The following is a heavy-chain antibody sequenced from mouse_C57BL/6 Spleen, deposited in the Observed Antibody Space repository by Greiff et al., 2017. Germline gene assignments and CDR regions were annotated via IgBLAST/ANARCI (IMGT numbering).Heavy chain of an antibody. CDR3: ARVYYYGSSYLCYFDV. CDR2: IDPSDSST. V-gene: IGHV1-59*01. D-gene: IGHD1-1*01. CDR1: GYTFTSYW. J-gene: IGHJ1*03. Sequence: QVQLQQPGAELVRPGTSVKLSCKASGYTFTSYWMHWVKQRPGQGLEWIGVIDPSDSSTNYNQKFKGKATLTVDTSSSTAYMQLSSLTSEDSAVYYCARVYYYGSSYLCYFDVWGTGTTVTVSS.